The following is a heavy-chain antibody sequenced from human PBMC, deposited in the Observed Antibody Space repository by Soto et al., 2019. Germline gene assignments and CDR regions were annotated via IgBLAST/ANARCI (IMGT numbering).Heavy chain of an antibody. V-gene: IGHV4-34*01. CDR1: GGSFSGYY. J-gene: IGHJ6*02. CDR3: ARGRGNDFWSGYYGSYYYGMDV. D-gene: IGHD3-3*01. Sequence: SETLSLTCAVYGGSFSGYYWSWIRRPPGKGLEWIGEINHSGSINYNPSLKSRVTISVDTSKNQFSLNLSSVTAADTAVYYCARGRGNDFWSGYYGSYYYGMDVWGQGTTVTVSS. CDR2: INHSGSI.